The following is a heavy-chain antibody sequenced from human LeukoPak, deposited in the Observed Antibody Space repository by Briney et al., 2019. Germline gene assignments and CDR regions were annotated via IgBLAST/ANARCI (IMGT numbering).Heavy chain of an antibody. D-gene: IGHD5-18*01. CDR2: ISSSGSTI. CDR1: GFTFSSYE. J-gene: IGHJ3*02. Sequence: GGSLRLSCAASGFTFSSYEMTWVRQAPGKGLEWVSYISSSGSTIYYAGSVKGRFTISRDNAKNSLYLQMNSLRAEDTAVYYCARSVGYSYEYAFDIWGQGTMVTVSS. CDR3: ARSVGYSYEYAFDI. V-gene: IGHV3-48*03.